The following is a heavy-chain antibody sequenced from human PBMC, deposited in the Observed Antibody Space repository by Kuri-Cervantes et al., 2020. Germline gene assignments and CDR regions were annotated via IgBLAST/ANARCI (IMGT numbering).Heavy chain of an antibody. CDR3: AREEPYWDRYYYYGMDV. D-gene: IGHD2-8*02. CDR1: GFTVSSNY. CDR2: IYSGGST. Sequence: GGSLRLSCAASGFTVSSNYMSWVRQAPGKGLEWVSVIYSGGSTYYADSVKGRLTISRDNSKNTLYLQMNSLRAEDTAVYYCAREEPYWDRYYYYGMDVWGQGTTVTVSS. J-gene: IGHJ6*02. V-gene: IGHV3-53*01.